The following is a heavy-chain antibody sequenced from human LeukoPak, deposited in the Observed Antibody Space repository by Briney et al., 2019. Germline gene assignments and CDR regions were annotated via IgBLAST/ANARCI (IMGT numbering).Heavy chain of an antibody. CDR1: GGTFSSYA. V-gene: IGHV1-69*13. CDR3: ARDSEGRQNLWHY. D-gene: IGHD3-10*01. J-gene: IGHJ4*02. CDR2: IIPIFGTA. Sequence: SVKVSCKASGGTFSSYAISWVRQAPGQGLEWMGGIIPIFGTAKYAQKFQGRVTMTADESTSTVYMEVNSLRSGDSVVYFCARDSEGRQNLWHYWGQGTLVTVPS.